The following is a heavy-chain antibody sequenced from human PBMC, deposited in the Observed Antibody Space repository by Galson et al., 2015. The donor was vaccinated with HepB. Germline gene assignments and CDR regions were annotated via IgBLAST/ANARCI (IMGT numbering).Heavy chain of an antibody. Sequence: ETLSLTCAVYGGSFSGYYWSWLRQPPGKGLEWIGEINHSGSTNYNPSLKSRVTISVDTSKNQFSLKLSSVTAADTAVYYCARGAVELRYFDWLQNWFDPWGQGTLVTVSS. CDR3: ARGAVELRYFDWLQNWFDP. J-gene: IGHJ5*02. D-gene: IGHD3-9*01. CDR2: INHSGST. V-gene: IGHV4-34*01. CDR1: GGSFSGYY.